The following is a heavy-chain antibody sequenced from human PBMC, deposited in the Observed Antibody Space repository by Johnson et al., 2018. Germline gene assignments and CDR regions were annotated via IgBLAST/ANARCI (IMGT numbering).Heavy chain of an antibody. CDR2: ISSSSSYI. Sequence: EVQLVESGGGLVKPGGSLRLSCAASGFTFSSYSMNWVRQAPGKGLEWVSSISSSSSYIYYADSVKGRFTISRDNAKNSLYLQMNSLRAEDTAVYYCARDHDSTPRADAFDIWGQGTMVTVSS. D-gene: IGHD3-22*01. V-gene: IGHV3-21*01. CDR3: ARDHDSTPRADAFDI. CDR1: GFTFSSYS. J-gene: IGHJ3*02.